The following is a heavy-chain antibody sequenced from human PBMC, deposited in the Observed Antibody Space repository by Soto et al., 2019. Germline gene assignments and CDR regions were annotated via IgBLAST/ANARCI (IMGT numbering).Heavy chain of an antibody. CDR2: ISDTGDST. D-gene: IGHD4-17*01. CDR1: GFTFSNYA. J-gene: IGHJ4*02. V-gene: IGHV3-23*01. Sequence: EVQLLESGGDLVQPGGSLRLSCAASGFTFSNYAMSWVRQAPGKALEWVSTISDTGDSTYYADSVRGRFTISRDNSKNTLDLQMVSLRAEDTAVFFCAKSPLSRNPRLTLTTCFDSWGQGALVTVSS. CDR3: AKSPLSRNPRLTLTTCFDS.